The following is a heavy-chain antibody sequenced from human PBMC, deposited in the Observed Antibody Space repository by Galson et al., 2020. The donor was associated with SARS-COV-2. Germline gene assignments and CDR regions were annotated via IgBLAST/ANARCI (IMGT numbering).Heavy chain of an antibody. CDR3: ARDRDGHNSDSFDV. J-gene: IGHJ3*01. V-gene: IGHV4-31*03. Sequence: ASETLSLTCSVSGDSISYGGHYWSWIRQFPGKGLEWIGYIHYRGSAYYNPSLKSRLTILVDTSQNQFSLELSSLTAADTAVYYCARDRDGHNSDSFDVWGQGTTVTVSS. CDR1: GDSISYGGHY. CDR2: IHYRGSA.